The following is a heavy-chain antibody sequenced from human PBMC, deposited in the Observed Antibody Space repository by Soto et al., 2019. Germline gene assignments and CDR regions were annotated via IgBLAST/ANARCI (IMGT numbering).Heavy chain of an antibody. J-gene: IGHJ4*02. CDR1: GGSISSYY. Sequence: VQLQESGPGLVMPSETLSLTCTVSGGSISSYYWSWIRQPPGKGLEWIGYIYYSGSTNYNPSLKSRITISVDASKNQFSLKLSSVTAADTAVYYCARAGGYGSGWLYWGQGTLVTVSS. D-gene: IGHD6-19*01. CDR2: IYYSGST. CDR3: ARAGGYGSGWLY. V-gene: IGHV4-59*01.